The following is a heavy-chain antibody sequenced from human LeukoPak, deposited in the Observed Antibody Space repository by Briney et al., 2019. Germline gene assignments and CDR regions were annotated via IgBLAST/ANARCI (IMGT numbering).Heavy chain of an antibody. Sequence: KPSESLTVTCILSGGSISSSSYYWGWIRLPSGKGLESFGSIYYGGSTYYNPSLKSRVTISVDTSKNQFSLKLSSVTAADTAVYYCATHIHPPGYYGSGRSEGFDYWGQGTLVTVSS. J-gene: IGHJ4*02. D-gene: IGHD3-10*01. V-gene: IGHV4-39*01. CDR3: ATHIHPPGYYGSGRSEGFDY. CDR2: IYYGGST. CDR1: GGSISSSSYY.